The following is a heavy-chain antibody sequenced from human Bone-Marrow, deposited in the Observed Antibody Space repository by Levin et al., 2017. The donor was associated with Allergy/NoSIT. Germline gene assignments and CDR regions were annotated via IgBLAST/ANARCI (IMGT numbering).Heavy chain of an antibody. J-gene: IGHJ4*02. CDR2: IYSGGST. CDR3: ARDPEGIAAPPTTF. Sequence: PGGSLRLSCAVSGFTVSSHYMSWVRQAPGKGLEWVSIIYSGGSTYYADSVKGRFTISRDNSKNTLYLQMNSLRPDDTAVYFCARDPEGIAAPPTTFWGQGTLVTVSS. V-gene: IGHV3-66*02. CDR1: GFTVSSHY. D-gene: IGHD6-13*01.